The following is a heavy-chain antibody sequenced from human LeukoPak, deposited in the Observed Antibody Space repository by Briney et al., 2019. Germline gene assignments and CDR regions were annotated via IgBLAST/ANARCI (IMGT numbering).Heavy chain of an antibody. D-gene: IGHD3-10*01. CDR3: ARERVYGSGSYYIAGYYYYGMDV. CDR1: GYTFTGYY. CDR2: INPNSGGT. V-gene: IGHV1-2*02. J-gene: IGHJ6*02. Sequence: GASVKVSCKASGYTFTGYYMHWVRQAPGQGLEWMGWINPNSGGTNYAQKFQGRVTMTRDTSISTAYMELSRLRSDDTAVYYCARERVYGSGSYYIAGYYYYGMDVWGQGTTVTVSS.